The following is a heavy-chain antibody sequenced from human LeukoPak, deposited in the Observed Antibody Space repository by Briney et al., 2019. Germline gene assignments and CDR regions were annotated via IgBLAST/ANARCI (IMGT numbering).Heavy chain of an antibody. CDR1: GGSISTYY. D-gene: IGHD1-26*01. CDR3: ARTHSGTYYGFDY. J-gene: IGHJ4*02. CDR2: MYYSGSI. V-gene: IGHV4-59*08. Sequence: PSETLSLTCTVSGGSISTYYWSWIRQTPEKGLEWIGHMYYSGSISYNPSLKSRATISVDTSKNQFSLKLRSVTAADTAVYYCARTHSGTYYGFDYWGQGTLVTVSS.